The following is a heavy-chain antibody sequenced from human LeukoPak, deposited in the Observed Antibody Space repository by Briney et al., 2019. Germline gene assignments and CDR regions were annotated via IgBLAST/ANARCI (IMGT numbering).Heavy chain of an antibody. Sequence: ASVKVSCKTSGYSFTTYHINWVRQASGQGLEWLGWMNPYAGDRGYAQRFQGRLSITSDTSISTAYMELGSLKSDDTAVYFCARTTSLTASGYDCWGQGTLVTVSS. CDR3: ARTTSLTASGYDC. J-gene: IGHJ4*02. V-gene: IGHV1-8*03. CDR2: MNPYAGDR. D-gene: IGHD2-21*02. CDR1: GYSFTTYH.